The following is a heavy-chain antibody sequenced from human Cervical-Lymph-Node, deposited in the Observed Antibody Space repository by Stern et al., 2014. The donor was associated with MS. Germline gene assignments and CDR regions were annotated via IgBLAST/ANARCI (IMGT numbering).Heavy chain of an antibody. CDR2: DIPFVGIS. V-gene: IGHV1-69*17. Sequence: QMQLVQSGAEVKKPGSSVKVSCKSSGGISWVRQAPGQGLEWMGGDIPFVGISNYAQKFQGRVTITADTSTNTTYLHLSRLTSDDTAVYYCARGSGDNWFDPWGQGTLVTVSS. CDR1: GG. J-gene: IGHJ5*02. CDR3: ARGSGDNWFDP. D-gene: IGHD3-10*01.